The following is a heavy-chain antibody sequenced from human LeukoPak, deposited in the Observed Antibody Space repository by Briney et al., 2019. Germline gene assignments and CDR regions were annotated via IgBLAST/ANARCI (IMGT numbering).Heavy chain of an antibody. CDR1: GFTFSSYS. J-gene: IGHJ4*02. CDR3: ARGVDY. Sequence: GGSLRLSCAASGFTFSSYSMNWVRQAPGKGLEWVSFISSSRSYIYYADSVKGRFTISRDNAKNSLYLQMNSLRADDTAVYYCARGVDYWGQGTLVTVSS. CDR2: ISSSRSYI. V-gene: IGHV3-21*01.